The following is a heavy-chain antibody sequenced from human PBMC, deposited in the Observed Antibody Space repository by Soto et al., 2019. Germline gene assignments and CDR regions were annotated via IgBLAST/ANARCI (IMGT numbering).Heavy chain of an antibody. CDR3: AHMADLGSFYWYFDL. Sequence: QITLVESGPPLVKPTQTLTLTCTFSGFSLDTPGVAVGWIRQPPGKALEWLAHIYWDEDKRYRPSLETRLSITKDASKSQVVLTMTYMDPLDTGTYYCAHMADLGSFYWYFDLWGRGTLVTVSS. V-gene: IGHV2-5*02. CDR1: GFSLDTPGVA. J-gene: IGHJ2*01. D-gene: IGHD3-10*01. CDR2: IYWDEDK.